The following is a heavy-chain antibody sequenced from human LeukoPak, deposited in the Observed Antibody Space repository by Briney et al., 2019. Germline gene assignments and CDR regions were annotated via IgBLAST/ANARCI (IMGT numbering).Heavy chain of an antibody. D-gene: IGHD1-1*01. CDR2: ISSSSSYT. CDR1: GFTFSDYY. CDR3: ATGIYYYYGMDV. V-gene: IGHV3-11*06. J-gene: IGHJ6*04. Sequence: PGGSLRLSCAASGFTFSDYYMSWIRQAPGKGLEWVSYISSSSSYTNYADSVKGRFTISRDNAKNSLYLQMNSLRAEDTAVYYCATGIYYYYGMDVWGKETTVTVSS.